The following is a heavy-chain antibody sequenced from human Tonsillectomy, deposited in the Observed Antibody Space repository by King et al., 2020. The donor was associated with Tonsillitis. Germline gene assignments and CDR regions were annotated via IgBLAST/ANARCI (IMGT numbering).Heavy chain of an antibody. Sequence: VQLVESGAGVVQPGRSLRLSCAASGFTFSSYAMHWVRQAPGKGLEWVAVISYDGSNKYYADSVKGRFTISRDNSKNTLYLQMNSLRAEDTAVYYCARDKRGWFGGVIVNGGYYYYYGMDVWGQGTTVTVSS. J-gene: IGHJ6*02. CDR3: ARDKRGWFGGVIVNGGYYYYYGMDV. V-gene: IGHV3-30-3*01. D-gene: IGHD3-16*02. CDR2: ISYDGSNK. CDR1: GFTFSSYA.